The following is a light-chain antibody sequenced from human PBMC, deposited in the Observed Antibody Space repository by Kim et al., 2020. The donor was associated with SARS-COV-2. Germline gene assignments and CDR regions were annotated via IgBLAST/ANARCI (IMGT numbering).Light chain of an antibody. CDR3: QSYDNSLSGSL. Sequence: KVTIFCNGSSSNVGTGYDVHWYQHHQGRDPHILIYGNGSRPSGVPDRFSGSKSGTSASLAITGLQAEDEGDYYCQSYDNSLSGSLFGGGTQLTVL. V-gene: IGLV1-40*01. CDR1: SSNVGTGYD. J-gene: IGLJ2*01. CDR2: GNG.